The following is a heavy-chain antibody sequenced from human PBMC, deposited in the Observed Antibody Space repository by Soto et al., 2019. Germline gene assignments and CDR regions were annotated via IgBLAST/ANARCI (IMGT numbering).Heavy chain of an antibody. CDR3: ASLVVPAAIGNYYYGMDV. Sequence: GASVKVSCKASGGTFSSYAISWVRQAPGQGLEWMGGIIPIFGTANYAQKFQGRVTITADESTGTAYMELSSLRSEDTAVYYCASLVVPAAIGNYYYGMDVWGQVTTVTVSS. CDR1: GGTFSSYA. J-gene: IGHJ6*02. CDR2: IIPIFGTA. D-gene: IGHD2-2*02. V-gene: IGHV1-69*13.